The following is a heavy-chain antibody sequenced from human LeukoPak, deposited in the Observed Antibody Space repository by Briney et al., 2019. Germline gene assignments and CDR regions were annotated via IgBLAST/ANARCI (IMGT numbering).Heavy chain of an antibody. CDR2: IYSGGST. CDR3: ARETTVVTHGGDY. D-gene: IGHD4-23*01. J-gene: IGHJ4*02. CDR1: GFTVSSNY. Sequence: PGGSLRLSCAASGFTVSSNYMSWVRQAPGKGLEWVSVIYSGGSTYYADSVKGRFTISRDNSKNTLYLQMNSLRAEDTAVYYCARETTVVTHGGDYWGQGTLVTVSS. V-gene: IGHV3-66*01.